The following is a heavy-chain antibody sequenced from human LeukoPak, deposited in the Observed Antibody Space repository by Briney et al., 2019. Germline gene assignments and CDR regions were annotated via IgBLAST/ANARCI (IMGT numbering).Heavy chain of an antibody. Sequence: GGSLRLSCAAPGFTFSNYDMWWVRQAPGKGLEWISVIYSDGSTYYADSVKGRFTISRDNSKNTLYLQMNSLRAEDTAVYYCASSIRPVDLGNWGQGTTVTVSS. CDR1: GFTFSNYD. CDR3: ASSIRPVDLGN. J-gene: IGHJ6*02. D-gene: IGHD5-12*01. CDR2: IYSDGST. V-gene: IGHV3-53*01.